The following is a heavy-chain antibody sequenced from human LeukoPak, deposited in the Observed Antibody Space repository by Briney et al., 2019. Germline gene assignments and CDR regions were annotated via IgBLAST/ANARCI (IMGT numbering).Heavy chain of an antibody. CDR3: ARDADFLYYFDY. V-gene: IGHV3-7*01. Sequence: GGSLRLSCDASGFTFTTYWMTWVRQAPGKGLEWVATIKQDGSEKYYMDSMKGRFIISRDNAKNSLHLHMNSLRAEDTAVYYCARDADFLYYFDYWGQGTLVTVSS. CDR1: GFTFTTYW. CDR2: IKQDGSEK. J-gene: IGHJ4*02. D-gene: IGHD3/OR15-3a*01.